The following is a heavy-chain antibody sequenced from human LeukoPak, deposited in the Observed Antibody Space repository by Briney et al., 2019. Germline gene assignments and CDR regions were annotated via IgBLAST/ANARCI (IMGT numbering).Heavy chain of an antibody. V-gene: IGHV1-8*01. D-gene: IGHD3-22*01. CDR2: MNPDSGNT. J-gene: IGHJ4*02. Sequence: ASVKVSCKASGYTFTSYDINWVRQAPGQGLEWMGSMNPDSGNTGYAQNFQGRVTMTRNTSTTTAYMELSSLRSEDTAVYYCARVGGWYYDSSGPLDYWGQGTRVTVSS. CDR3: ARVGGWYYDSSGPLDY. CDR1: GYTFTSYD.